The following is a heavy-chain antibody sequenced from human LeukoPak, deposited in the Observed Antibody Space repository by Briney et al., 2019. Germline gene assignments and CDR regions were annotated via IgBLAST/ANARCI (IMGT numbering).Heavy chain of an antibody. CDR2: ICYSGST. D-gene: IGHD2-15*01. Sequence: SETLSLTCTVSGGSISSYYWSWIRQPPGKGLEWIGYICYSGSTNYNPSLKSRVTISVDTSKNQFSLKLSSVTAADTAVYYCATSMRYCSGGSCYSPFQHWGQGTLVTVSS. CDR1: GGSISSYY. V-gene: IGHV4-59*01. CDR3: ATSMRYCSGGSCYSPFQH. J-gene: IGHJ1*01.